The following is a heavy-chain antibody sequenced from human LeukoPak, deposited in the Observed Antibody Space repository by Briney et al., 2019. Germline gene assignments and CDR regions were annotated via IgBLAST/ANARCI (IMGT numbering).Heavy chain of an antibody. CDR3: AREVLITLGTFDY. CDR2: INHSGST. CDR1: VVSSCGYY. Sequence: SETLSLTRAVYVVSSCGYYWSCIRQPPGKGLEWIGEINHSGSTNYNPSLKSRVTISVDTSKNQFSLKLSSVTAADTAVYYCAREVLITLGTFDYWGQGTLVTVSS. D-gene: IGHD3-16*01. V-gene: IGHV4-34*01. J-gene: IGHJ4*02.